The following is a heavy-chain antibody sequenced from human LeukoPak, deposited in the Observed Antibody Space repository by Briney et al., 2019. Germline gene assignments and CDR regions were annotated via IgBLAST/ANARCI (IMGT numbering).Heavy chain of an antibody. CDR2: IYYSGST. D-gene: IGHD3-22*01. Sequence: SETLSLTCAVSGGSISSSSCYWGWIRQPPGKGREGIGSIYYSGSTYYNPSLTSRVTISVDTSKNQFSLKLSSVTAADTAVYYCARQGRISMIVVIIEDAFDIWGQGTMVTVSS. CDR3: ARQGRISMIVVIIEDAFDI. J-gene: IGHJ3*02. V-gene: IGHV4-39*01. CDR1: GGSISSSSCY.